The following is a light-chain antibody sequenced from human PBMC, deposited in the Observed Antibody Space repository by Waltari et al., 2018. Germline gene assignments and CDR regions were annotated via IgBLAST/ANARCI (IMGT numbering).Light chain of an antibody. J-gene: IGLJ2*01. CDR3: SSYTSSSTPV. CDR1: SSDVGSYNR. V-gene: IGLV2-18*02. Sequence: QSALTQPPSVSGSPGQSVTISCTGTSSDVGSYNRVSWYQQPPRTAPKLMIYEVSNRPSGAPDRFSGSKSGNTAFLTISGLQAEDEADYYCSSYTSSSTPVFGGGTKLTVL. CDR2: EVS.